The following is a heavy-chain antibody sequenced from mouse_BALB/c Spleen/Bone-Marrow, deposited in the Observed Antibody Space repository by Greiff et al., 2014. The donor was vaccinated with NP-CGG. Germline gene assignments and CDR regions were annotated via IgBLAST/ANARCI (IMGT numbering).Heavy chain of an antibody. CDR2: ISNGGGST. CDR1: GFTFSSYT. CDR3: ARQSYEGFAY. Sequence: EVQGVESGGNLVQPGGSLKLSCAASGFTFSSYTMSWVRQTPEKRLEWVAYISNGGGSTYCPDTVKGRFTISRDNATNTLYLQMSSLKSEDTAMYYCARQSYEGFAYWGQGTLVTVSA. V-gene: IGHV5-12-2*01. J-gene: IGHJ3*01. D-gene: IGHD2-3*01.